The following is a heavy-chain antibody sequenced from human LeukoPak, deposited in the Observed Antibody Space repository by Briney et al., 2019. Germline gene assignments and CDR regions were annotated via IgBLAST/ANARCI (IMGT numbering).Heavy chain of an antibody. D-gene: IGHD6-19*01. V-gene: IGHV4-61*01. J-gene: IGHJ6*02. CDR1: GGSVSSGSYY. CDR2: IYYSGST. CDR3: VRDEGKRVAGTRSYYYYGMDV. Sequence: SETLSLTCTVSGGSVSSGSYYWSWIRQPPGKGLEWIGYIYYSGSTNYNPSLKSRVTISVDTSKNQFSLKLSSVTAADTAVYYCVRDEGKRVAGTRSYYYYGMDVWGQGTTVTVSS.